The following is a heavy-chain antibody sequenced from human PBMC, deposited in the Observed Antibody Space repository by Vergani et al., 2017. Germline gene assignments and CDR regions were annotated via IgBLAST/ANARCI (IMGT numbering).Heavy chain of an antibody. CDR2: IYHSGGA. D-gene: IGHD3-9*01. CDR1: GGSITSSSYY. Sequence: QLHLQESGPGLVKPSETLSLTCTVSGGSITSSSYYWGWIRQPPGKGLECIGNIYHSGGAYYNPSLKGRVTISVDTSKNQFFLEVTSVTAADTAIYFCARTESFILRYFHWALWGQGTLVTVSS. J-gene: IGHJ4*03. V-gene: IGHV4-39*01. CDR3: ARTESFILRYFHWAL.